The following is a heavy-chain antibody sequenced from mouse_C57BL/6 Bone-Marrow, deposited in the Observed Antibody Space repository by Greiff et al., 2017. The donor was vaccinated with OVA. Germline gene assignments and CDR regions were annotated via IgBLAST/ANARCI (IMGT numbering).Heavy chain of an antibody. J-gene: IGHJ3*01. CDR1: GFNIKDDY. V-gene: IGHV14-4*01. CDR3: TTWRGFAY. Sequence: EVQLQHSGAELVRPGASVKLSCTASGFNIKDDYMHWVKQRPEQGLEWIGWIDPENGDTEYASKFQGKATITADTSSNTAYLQLSSLTSEDTAVYYCTTWRGFAYWGQGTLVTVSA. CDR2: IDPENGDT.